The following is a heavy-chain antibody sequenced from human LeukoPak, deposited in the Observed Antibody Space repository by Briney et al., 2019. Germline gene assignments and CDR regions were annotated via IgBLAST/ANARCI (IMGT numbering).Heavy chain of an antibody. J-gene: IGHJ4*02. CDR1: GGSISSYY. CDR2: IYYSGST. Sequence: SETLSLTCTVSGGSISSYYWSWIRQPPGKGLEWIGYIYYSGSTNYNPSLKSRVTISVDTSKNQFSLKLSSVTAADTAVYYCARDYFFVGSGWEDWGQGTLVTVSS. D-gene: IGHD6-19*01. V-gene: IGHV4-59*01. CDR3: ARDYFFVGSGWED.